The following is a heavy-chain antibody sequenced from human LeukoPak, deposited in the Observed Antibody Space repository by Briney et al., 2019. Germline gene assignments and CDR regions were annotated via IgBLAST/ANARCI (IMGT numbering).Heavy chain of an antibody. CDR3: AKRTLLWFGEPH. CDR2: ISGSGGST. CDR1: GFTFSSYA. Sequence: GVSLRLSCAASGFTFSSYAMSWVRQAPGKGLEWVSAISGSGGSTYYADSVKGRFTISRDNSKNTLYLQMNSLRAEDTAVYYCAKRTLLWFGEPHWGQGTLVTVSS. D-gene: IGHD3-10*01. V-gene: IGHV3-23*01. J-gene: IGHJ4*02.